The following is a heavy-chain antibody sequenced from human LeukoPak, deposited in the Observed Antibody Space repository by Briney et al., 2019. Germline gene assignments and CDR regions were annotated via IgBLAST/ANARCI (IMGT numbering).Heavy chain of an antibody. Sequence: GGSLRLSWAASGFTFSNAWMSWVRQAPGKGLEWVGRIKSQANVGTTDYAAPVKGRFKILRADSKTTLYLEMHSLKTEDTAVYYCTALGYPQSFGDWGQGSQVTVSS. CDR1: GFTFSNAW. CDR2: IKSQANVGTT. V-gene: IGHV3-15*01. J-gene: IGHJ4*02. CDR3: TALGYPQSFGD. D-gene: IGHD2-15*01.